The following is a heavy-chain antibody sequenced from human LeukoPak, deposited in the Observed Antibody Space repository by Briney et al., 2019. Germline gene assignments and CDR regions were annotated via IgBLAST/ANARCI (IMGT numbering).Heavy chain of an antibody. Sequence: EASVKVSCKVSGYTLTELSMHWVRQAPGKGLEWMGGFYPEDGETIYAQKFQGRVTMTEDTSTDTAYMELSSLRSEDTAVYYCATEKKGSDHPNSWWFDPWGQGTLVTVSS. J-gene: IGHJ5*02. CDR1: GYTLTELS. D-gene: IGHD1-14*01. CDR2: FYPEDGET. V-gene: IGHV1-24*01. CDR3: ATEKKGSDHPNSWWFDP.